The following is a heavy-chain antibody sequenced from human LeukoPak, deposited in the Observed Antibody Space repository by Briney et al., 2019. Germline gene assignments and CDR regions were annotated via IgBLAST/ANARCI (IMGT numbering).Heavy chain of an antibody. CDR3: ARSHSSGYYYIGQIDAFDI. V-gene: IGHV1-18*01. Sequence: ASVKVSCKASGYTFTSYDINWVRQATGQGLEWMGWISAYNGNTNYAQKLQGRVTMTTDTSTSTAYMELRSLRSDDTAVYYCARSHSSGYYYIGQIDAFDIWGQGTMVTVSS. D-gene: IGHD3-22*01. CDR2: ISAYNGNT. J-gene: IGHJ3*02. CDR1: GYTFTSYD.